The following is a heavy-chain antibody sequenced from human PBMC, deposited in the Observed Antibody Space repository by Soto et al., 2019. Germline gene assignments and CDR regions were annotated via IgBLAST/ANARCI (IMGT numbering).Heavy chain of an antibody. J-gene: IGHJ4*02. V-gene: IGHV1-69*02. CDR1: SDTFNFYS. CDR2: VNPILSMS. CDR3: ASSYGSGYRAFDY. D-gene: IGHD3-10*01. Sequence: QVQLVQSGAEVKRPGSSVKVSCKASSDTFNFYSINWVRQAPGVGLEWVGRVNPILSMSNYAQRFQGRVTMTADKSTSTAYMELRSLRSEDTAIYYCASSYGSGYRAFDYWGQGALVTVSS.